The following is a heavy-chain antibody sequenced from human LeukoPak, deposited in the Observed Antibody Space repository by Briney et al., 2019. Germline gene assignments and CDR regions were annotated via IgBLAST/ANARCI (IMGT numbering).Heavy chain of an antibody. V-gene: IGHV3-74*03. CDR1: GFTFSSNY. CDR3: ARALRSPGDSGLDY. CDR2: INTDGSDR. D-gene: IGHD3-10*01. J-gene: IGHJ4*02. Sequence: GGSLRLSCAASGFTFSSNYMHWVRQAPGKGLVWVSRINTDGSDRTHADFVKGRLTISRDNAKNTLYQEMNSLRAEDTAVYYCARALRSPGDSGLDYWGQGALVTVSS.